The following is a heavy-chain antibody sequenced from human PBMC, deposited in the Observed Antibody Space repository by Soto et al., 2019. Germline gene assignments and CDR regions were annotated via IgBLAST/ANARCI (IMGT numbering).Heavy chain of an antibody. CDR2: IYHSGRT. J-gene: IGHJ4*02. CDR3: ASGYCSGGSCYSQAFDY. D-gene: IGHD2-15*01. Sequence: QLQLQESGSGLVKPSQTLSLTCAVSGGSISSGGYSWSWIRQPPGKGLEWIGYIYHSGRTYYNPSLKSRVTLSVDRSKNQFSLKLSSVTAADTAVYYCASGYCSGGSCYSQAFDYWGQGTLVTVSS. CDR1: GGSISSGGYS. V-gene: IGHV4-30-2*01.